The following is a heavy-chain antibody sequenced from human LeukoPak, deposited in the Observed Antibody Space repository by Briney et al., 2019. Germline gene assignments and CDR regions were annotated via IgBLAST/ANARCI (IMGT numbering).Heavy chain of an antibody. J-gene: IGHJ5*02. CDR2: IYYSGST. CDR1: GGSISSYN. D-gene: IGHD5-24*01. Sequence: KPSETLSLTCTVSGGSISSYNWSWIRQPPGKGLEWIGYIYYSGSTNYNPSLKSRVTISVDTSKNQFSLKLSSVTAADTAVYYCARGDGYNWRRWFDPWGQGTLVTVSS. V-gene: IGHV4-59*01. CDR3: ARGDGYNWRRWFDP.